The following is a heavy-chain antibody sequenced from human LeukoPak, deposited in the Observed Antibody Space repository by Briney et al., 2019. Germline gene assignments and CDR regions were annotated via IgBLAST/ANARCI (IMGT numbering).Heavy chain of an antibody. D-gene: IGHD2-21*02. Sequence: PGGSLRLSCVASEFTFGRYWMTWVRQAPGKGLEWVANINQDGRKEHYVDSVKGRFTTSRDNAKNFLYLQMNSLRAEDTAVYFCARDTSPYCGDDCYFDAFDLWGQGTMVTVSS. CDR2: INQDGRKE. J-gene: IGHJ3*01. V-gene: IGHV3-7*03. CDR1: EFTFGRYW. CDR3: ARDTSPYCGDDCYFDAFDL.